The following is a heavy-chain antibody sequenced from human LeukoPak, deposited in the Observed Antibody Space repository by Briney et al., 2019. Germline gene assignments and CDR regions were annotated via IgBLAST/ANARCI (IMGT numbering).Heavy chain of an antibody. CDR2: INSGSSII. J-gene: IGHJ3*02. CDR3: ARVLLERPGIDSFDI. V-gene: IGHV3-48*01. D-gene: IGHD1-1*01. Sequence: GGSLRLSCGASGFSLCRYSMDWVRQAPGQGLEWVSHINSGSSIIYYADSVKGRFTISRDNAGNSLYLQMNSLRADDTAVYYCARVLLERPGIDSFDIWGQGTMVTVS. CDR1: GFSLCRYS.